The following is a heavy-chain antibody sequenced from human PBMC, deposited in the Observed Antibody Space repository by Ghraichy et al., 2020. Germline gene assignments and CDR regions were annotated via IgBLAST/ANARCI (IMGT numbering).Heavy chain of an antibody. CDR3: ARDPRSSSGYGALDI. CDR2: IYYSGST. V-gene: IGHV4-59*01. D-gene: IGHD6-13*01. CDR1: GGSISSYY. Sequence: SETLSLTCAVSGGSISSYYWSWIRQPPGKGLEWIGYIYYSGSTNYNPSLKSRVTISVDTSKNQFSLKLSSVTAADTAVYYCARDPRSSSGYGALDIWGQGTMVTVSS. J-gene: IGHJ3*02.